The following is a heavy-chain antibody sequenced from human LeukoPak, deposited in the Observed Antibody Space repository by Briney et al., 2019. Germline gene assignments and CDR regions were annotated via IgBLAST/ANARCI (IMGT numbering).Heavy chain of an antibody. J-gene: IGHJ4*02. CDR1: GGSISSYY. CDR3: AREDVDVETTTVSFDY. CDR2: IYYSGST. D-gene: IGHD5-18*01. Sequence: ASETLSLTCTVSGGSISSYYWSWIRQPPGKGLEWIGYIYYSGSTNYNPSLKSRVTVSVDTSKNQFSLKLRYVTAADTAVYYCAREDVDVETTTVSFDYWGQGTLVTVSS. V-gene: IGHV4-59*12.